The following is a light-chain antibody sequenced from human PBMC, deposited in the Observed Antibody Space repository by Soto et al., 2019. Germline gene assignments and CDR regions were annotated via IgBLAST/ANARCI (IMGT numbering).Light chain of an antibody. Sequence: QSALTQPASVSGSPGQSITISCTGTSSDVGGYNYVSWYQQQSGKAPKLMIHEVSNRPSGVSNRFSGSKSGNTASLTISGLQAEDEADYYCSSYTSSPAYVLGIGKKVTV. V-gene: IGLV2-14*01. J-gene: IGLJ1*01. CDR1: SSDVGGYNY. CDR2: EVS. CDR3: SSYTSSPAYV.